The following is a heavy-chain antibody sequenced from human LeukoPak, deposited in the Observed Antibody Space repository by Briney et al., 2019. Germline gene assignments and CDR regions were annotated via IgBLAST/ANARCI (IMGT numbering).Heavy chain of an antibody. Sequence: PGGSLRLSCAASGFSFTNYSMNWVRQAPGKGLEWVSYINSGSTSIEYADSVKGRFIVSRGNAENSLYLQMSSLRAEDTAVYYCVSEAYSSGWLHNYDHWGQGTLVTVSS. J-gene: IGHJ4*02. CDR2: INSGSTSI. D-gene: IGHD6-13*01. V-gene: IGHV3-48*04. CDR3: VSEAYSSGWLHNYDH. CDR1: GFSFTNYS.